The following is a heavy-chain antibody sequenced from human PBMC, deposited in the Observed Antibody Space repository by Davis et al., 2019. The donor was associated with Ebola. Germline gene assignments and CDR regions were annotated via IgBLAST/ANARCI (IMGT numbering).Heavy chain of an antibody. CDR2: INHTGST. J-gene: IGHJ6*03. D-gene: IGHD2-2*01. Sequence: SETLSLTCAVYGGSFSGYYWSWIRQSPGKGLEWIGDINHTGSTNYNPSLKSRLTISADKSKNQFSLKVSSVTAADTAVYYCARVSCSSTGCPYYYFYMDVWGKGTPVSVSS. CDR3: ARVSCSSTGCPYYYFYMDV. CDR1: GGSFSGYY. V-gene: IGHV4-34*01.